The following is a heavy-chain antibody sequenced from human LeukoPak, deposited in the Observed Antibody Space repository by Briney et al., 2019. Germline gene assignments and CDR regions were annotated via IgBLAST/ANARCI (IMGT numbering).Heavy chain of an antibody. CDR3: ARRGEVRGVRF. V-gene: IGHV4-34*01. CDR1: GGSFSGYY. J-gene: IGHJ4*02. Sequence: SETLSLTCAVNGGSFSGYYWSWIRQPPGKGLEWIGEINHSGSTNYNPSLKSRVTISVDTSKNQFSLKLSSVTAADTAVYYCARRGEVRGVRFWGQGTLITVSS. CDR2: INHSGST. D-gene: IGHD3-10*01.